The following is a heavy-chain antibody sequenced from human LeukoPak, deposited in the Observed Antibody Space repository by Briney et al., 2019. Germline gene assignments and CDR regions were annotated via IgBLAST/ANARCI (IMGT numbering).Heavy chain of an antibody. CDR3: AKGIYSSGWSYFDY. CDR1: GFTGSNSA. J-gene: IGHJ4*01. V-gene: IGHV3-23*01. D-gene: IGHD6-19*01. Sequence: GGSLRLACAASGFTGSNSAMSWVRQAPGKGLEWVSTLSGSGITTYYADSVKGRFTISRDNSKNTLYLQMNSLRAEDTAVYYCAKGIYSSGWSYFDYWGHGTLVTVSS. CDR2: LSGSGITT.